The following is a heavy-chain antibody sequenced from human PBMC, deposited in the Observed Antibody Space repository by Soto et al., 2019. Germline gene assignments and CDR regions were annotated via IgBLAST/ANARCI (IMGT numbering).Heavy chain of an antibody. CDR3: AGDPYYYGSAF. CDR1: GFSFSDHY. J-gene: IGHJ4*02. D-gene: IGHD3-10*01. CDR2: ISSSGTTM. V-gene: IGHV3-11*01. Sequence: XVSMRLSCAASGFSFSDHYMTWIRQAPGKGLEWVSKISSSGTTMYYADSVKGRFTVSRDNAKNSLYLEMNSLRAEDTAVYYCAGDPYYYGSAFWGQGTLVTVSS.